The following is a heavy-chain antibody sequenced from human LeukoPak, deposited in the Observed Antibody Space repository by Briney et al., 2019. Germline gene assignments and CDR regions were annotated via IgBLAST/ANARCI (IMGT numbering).Heavy chain of an antibody. Sequence: GGSLRLSCAASGFTFSSSAMSWVRQAPGRGLEWISFISRDNTIYYTDSVKGRFTISRDNAKNSLYLQMDSLRDEDSAVYYCARDLMVSGVYLDYWGHGTLVTVSS. D-gene: IGHD3-10*01. CDR1: GFTFSSSA. V-gene: IGHV3-48*02. CDR3: ARDLMVSGVYLDY. CDR2: ISRDNTI. J-gene: IGHJ4*01.